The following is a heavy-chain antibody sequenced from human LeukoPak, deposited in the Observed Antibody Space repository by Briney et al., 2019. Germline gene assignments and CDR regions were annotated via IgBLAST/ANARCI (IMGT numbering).Heavy chain of an antibody. D-gene: IGHD3-10*01. V-gene: IGHV4-34*01. CDR2: INQSGST. CDR1: GGSFRGHY. CDR3: ARDRITMVRGVISPKQYYYYGMDV. Sequence: SETLSLTCAVNGGSFRGHYWSSIRQPPGPGLEWIGEINQSGSTNYNPSLKSRVTISVDTSKNQSSLKLSSVTAADTAVYYCARDRITMVRGVISPKQYYYYGMDVWGQGTTVTVSS. J-gene: IGHJ6*02.